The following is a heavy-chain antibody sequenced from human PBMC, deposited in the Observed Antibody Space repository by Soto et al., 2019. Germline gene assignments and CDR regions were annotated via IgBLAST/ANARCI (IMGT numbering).Heavy chain of an antibody. V-gene: IGHV3-15*07. J-gene: IGHJ6*02. D-gene: IGHD2-15*01. Sequence: EVQLVESGGGLVKPGGSLRLSCAASDFSISTAWMNWVRQAPGKGLEWVGRIKTRSEGEATDYAAPLKDRFTISRDDSKNTLFLQMNSLKTEDTAVYYCTTGSVEGVWGQGATVIVSS. CDR1: DFSISTAW. CDR2: IKTRSEGEAT. CDR3: TTGSVEGV.